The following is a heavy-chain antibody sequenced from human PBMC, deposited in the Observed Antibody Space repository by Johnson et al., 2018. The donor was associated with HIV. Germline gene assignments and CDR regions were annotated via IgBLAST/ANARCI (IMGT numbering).Heavy chain of an antibody. V-gene: IGHV3-30*02. Sequence: QVQLVETGGGEVQPGGSLRLSCAASRFTFNSHDMNWVRQAPGKGLEWVAFISFDGTSKYYADSVKGRFTISRDNSKNTLYLQMNSLRAEDTALYYCAKGRMGASGSYNVWGQGTMVTVSS. CDR3: AKGRMGASGSYNV. D-gene: IGHD1-26*01. CDR1: RFTFNSHD. CDR2: ISFDGTSK. J-gene: IGHJ3*01.